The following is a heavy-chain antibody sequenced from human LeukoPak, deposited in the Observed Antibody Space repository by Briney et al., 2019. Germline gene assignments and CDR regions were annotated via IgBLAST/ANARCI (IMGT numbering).Heavy chain of an antibody. J-gene: IGHJ4*02. CDR1: GYSFTTYW. CDR3: ARGDGYCSSTSCYVPFDY. Sequence: GESLKISCKGSGYSFTTYWIAGVRQMPGKGGEGVGIIYPGDSDTTYSPSFQGQVTISADKSITTAYLQWSSLKDSDTAMYYCARGDGYCSSTSCYVPFDYWGQGTLVTVSS. D-gene: IGHD2-2*01. V-gene: IGHV5-51*01. CDR2: IYPGDSDT.